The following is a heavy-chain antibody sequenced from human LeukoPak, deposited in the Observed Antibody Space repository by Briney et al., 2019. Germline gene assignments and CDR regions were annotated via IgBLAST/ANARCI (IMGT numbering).Heavy chain of an antibody. CDR1: GFTFSSYA. CDR2: ISGSGGRT. J-gene: IGHJ1*01. Sequence: GGSLRLSCAASGFTFSSYAMSWVRQAPGEGLEWVSAISGSGGRTSYADSVKGRFIISRNNSKNTLHLQMHSLRAEDTAVYYCVKEKLAYCGGDCFGEYFQDWGQGTLVTVSS. CDR3: VKEKLAYCGGDCFGEYFQD. V-gene: IGHV3-23*01. D-gene: IGHD2-21*02.